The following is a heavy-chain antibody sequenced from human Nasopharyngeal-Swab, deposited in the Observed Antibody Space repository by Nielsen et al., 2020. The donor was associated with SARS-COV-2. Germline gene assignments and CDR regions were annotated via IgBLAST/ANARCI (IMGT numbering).Heavy chain of an antibody. Sequence: GGSLRLSCAASGFTFTDYVMNWVRQAPGKGLEWVSSISTTSGYIYYADSVKGRFTISRDNARNSLHLQMHSLRAEDTAVYYCVRDGYFDWSFGYWGQGTLVTVSS. D-gene: IGHD3-9*01. CDR1: GFTFTDYV. CDR2: ISTTSGYI. CDR3: VRDGYFDWSFGY. V-gene: IGHV3-21*01. J-gene: IGHJ4*02.